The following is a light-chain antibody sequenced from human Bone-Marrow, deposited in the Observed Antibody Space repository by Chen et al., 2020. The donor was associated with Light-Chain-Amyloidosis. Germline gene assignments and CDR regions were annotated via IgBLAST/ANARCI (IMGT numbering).Light chain of an antibody. J-gene: IGLJ1*01. CDR3: SSYTITNTLV. CDR1: SSDVGGDNH. Sequence: QSALTQPASVSGSPGQSLTLSSTGTSSDVGGDNHVSWYQQHQDKAPKLMIYEVTNRPSWVPDRFSGSKSDNTASLTISGLQTEDEADYFCSSYTITNTLVFGSGTRVTVL. CDR2: EVT. V-gene: IGLV2-14*01.